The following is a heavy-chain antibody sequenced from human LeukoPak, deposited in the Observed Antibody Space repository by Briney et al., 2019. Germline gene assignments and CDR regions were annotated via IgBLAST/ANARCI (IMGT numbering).Heavy chain of an antibody. CDR3: ARMPKGARWQNGIDY. CDR1: GGSFSGYY. J-gene: IGHJ4*02. Sequence: SETLSLTCAVHGGSFSGYYWSWIRQPPGKGLEWIGEINHSGSTNYKPSLKSRVTISVDTSKNQFSLKLSSVTAADTAVYYCARMPKGARWQNGIDYWGQGTLVTVSS. V-gene: IGHV4-34*01. D-gene: IGHD4-23*01. CDR2: INHSGST.